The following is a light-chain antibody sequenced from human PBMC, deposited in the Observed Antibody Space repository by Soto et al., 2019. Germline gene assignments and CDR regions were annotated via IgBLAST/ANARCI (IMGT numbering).Light chain of an antibody. CDR3: ASWDDSLNGPV. CDR2: TNT. J-gene: IGLJ1*01. Sequence: QSVLTQPPSASGTPGQRVTISCSGSSSNVGGNPVNWYQHVPTTAPKLLIYTNTQRPSGVPDRFSGSKSGTSASQAISGLQSEDEADYYCASWDDSLNGPVFGTGTKLTVL. CDR1: SSNVGGNP. V-gene: IGLV1-44*01.